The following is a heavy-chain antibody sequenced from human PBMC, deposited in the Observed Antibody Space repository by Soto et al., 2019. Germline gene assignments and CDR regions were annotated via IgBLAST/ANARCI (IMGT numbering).Heavy chain of an antibody. D-gene: IGHD3-16*02. CDR3: ARAGLGELSPNYYYGLDV. CDR1: GGSISSYY. CDR2: IYYSGST. J-gene: IGHJ6*02. Sequence: PSETLSLTCTVSGGSISSYYWSWIRQPPGKGLEWIGYIYYSGSTNYNPSLKSRVTMSVDTSKNQFSLKLSSVTAADTAVYFCARAGLGELSPNYYYGLDVWGQGTTVTVSS. V-gene: IGHV4-59*01.